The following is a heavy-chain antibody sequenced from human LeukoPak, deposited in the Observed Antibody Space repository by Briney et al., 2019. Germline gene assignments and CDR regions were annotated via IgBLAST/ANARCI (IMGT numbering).Heavy chain of an antibody. D-gene: IGHD5/OR15-5a*01. V-gene: IGHV1-2*02. CDR2: INPHSRAT. Sequence: ASVKVSCKASGNDFSDFSFNWVRQAPGRGREWVGWINPHSRATHYAQRFRGRVTMEASISTGYMELNSLTSDDTAVYYCVTTSVTHTRDPWGQGTLVTVSS. CDR3: VTTSVTHTRDP. J-gene: IGHJ5*02. CDR1: GNDFSDFS.